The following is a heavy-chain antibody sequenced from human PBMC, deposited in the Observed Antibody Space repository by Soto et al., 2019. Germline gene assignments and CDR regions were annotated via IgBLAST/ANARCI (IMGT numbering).Heavy chain of an antibody. CDR1: VGSISSSSYY. Sequence: QLQLQESGPGLVKPSETLSLTCTVSVGSISSSSYYWGWIRQPPGKGLEWIGSIYYSGSTYYNPSLKSRVTISVDTSKNQFSLKLSSVTAADTAVYYCARLYSSGWNRVFDLWGRGTLVTVSS. D-gene: IGHD6-19*01. CDR2: IYYSGST. V-gene: IGHV4-39*01. CDR3: ARLYSSGWNRVFDL. J-gene: IGHJ2*01.